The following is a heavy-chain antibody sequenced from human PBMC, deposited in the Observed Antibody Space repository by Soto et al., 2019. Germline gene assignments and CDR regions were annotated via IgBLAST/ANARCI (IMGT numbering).Heavy chain of an antibody. CDR3: ASHVTGVLVLGISTPGGDKYGWDV. V-gene: IGHV1-69*02. CDR1: GGTFSRYT. Sequence: QVQLVQSGAEVKKPGSSVKVSCKASGGTFSRYTFTWVRQAPGQGLEWMGRIIPILDIPNYAQNFQGRVTITADKSPSTAYMELGSLTADDTAVYYCASHVTGVLVLGISTPGGDKYGWDVWCQGTTVTVSS. J-gene: IGHJ6*02. D-gene: IGHD2-8*02. CDR2: IIPILDIP.